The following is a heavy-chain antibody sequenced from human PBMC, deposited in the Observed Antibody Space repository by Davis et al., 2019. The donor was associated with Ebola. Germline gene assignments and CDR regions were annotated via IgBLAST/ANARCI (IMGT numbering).Heavy chain of an antibody. CDR3: ARDSPSPLYYYYYGMDV. CDR1: GFTFSDYY. V-gene: IGHV3-11*01. CDR2: ISSSGSTI. Sequence: PGGSLRLSCAASGFTFSDYYMSWVRQAPGKGLEWVSYISSSGSTIYYADSVKGRFTISRDNAKNSLYLQMNSLRAEDTAVYYCARDSPSPLYYYYYGMDVWGQGTTVTVSS. J-gene: IGHJ6*02.